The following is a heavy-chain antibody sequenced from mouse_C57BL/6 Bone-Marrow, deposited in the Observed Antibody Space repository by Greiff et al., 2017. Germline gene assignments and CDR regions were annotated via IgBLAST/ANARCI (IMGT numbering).Heavy chain of an antibody. CDR1: GYSITSGYY. J-gene: IGHJ3*01. CDR3: ARIPKRAY. Sequence: EESGPGLVKPSQSLSLTCSVTGYSITSGYYWNWIRQFPGNKLEWMGYISYDGSNNYNPSLKNRISITRDTSKNQFFLKLNPVTTEDTATYYCARIPKRAYWGQGTLVTVSA. CDR2: ISYDGSN. V-gene: IGHV3-6*01.